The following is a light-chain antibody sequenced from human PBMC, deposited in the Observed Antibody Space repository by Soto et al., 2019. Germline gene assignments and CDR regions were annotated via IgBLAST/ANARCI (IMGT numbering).Light chain of an antibody. CDR1: SSDIGSYNL. Sequence: QSVLTHPASVSGSPGQSINISCTGTSSDIGSYNLVSWYQQHPGKAPKLMIYEVSKRPSGVSNRFSGSKSGNTPSLTISGLQAEEEADYSCCSYAGSSTFLFVFGTGTKVTVL. J-gene: IGLJ1*01. CDR2: EVS. CDR3: CSYAGSSTFLFV. V-gene: IGLV2-23*02.